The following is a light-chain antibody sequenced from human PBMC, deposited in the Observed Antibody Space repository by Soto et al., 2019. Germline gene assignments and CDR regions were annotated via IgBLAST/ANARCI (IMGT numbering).Light chain of an antibody. V-gene: IGLV1-40*01. CDR1: SSNSGPGYD. Sequence: HSVLTQPPSVSGAPGQRVTISCTGSSSNSGPGYDVHWYQHLPGTAPKLLIYSNTNRPSGVPDRFSGSRSGTSASLAITGLQAEDEADYYCQSYDSSLSGSVFGTGTKVTVL. J-gene: IGLJ1*01. CDR2: SNT. CDR3: QSYDSSLSGSV.